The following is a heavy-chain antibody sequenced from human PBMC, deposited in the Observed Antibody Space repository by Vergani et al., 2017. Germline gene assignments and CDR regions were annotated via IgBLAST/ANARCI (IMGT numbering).Heavy chain of an antibody. CDR1: GFTFSSYG. D-gene: IGHD2-15*01. CDR3: AKDQIFRGYCSGGSCYRNWFDP. V-gene: IGHV3-30*18. J-gene: IGHJ5*02. Sequence: QVQLVESGGGVVQPGRSLRLSCAASGFTFSSYGMHWVRQAPGKGLEWVAVISYDGSNKYYADSVKGRFTISRDNSKNTLYLQMNSLRAEDTAVYYCAKDQIFRGYCSGGSCYRNWFDPWGQGTLVTVSS. CDR2: ISYDGSNK.